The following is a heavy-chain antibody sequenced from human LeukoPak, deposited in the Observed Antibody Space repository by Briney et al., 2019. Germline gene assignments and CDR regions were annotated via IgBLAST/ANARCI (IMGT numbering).Heavy chain of an antibody. CDR1: GYTSTSYG. CDR2: ISGYSGNT. Sequence: ASVKVSCKASGYTSTSYGISWVRQAPGQGLEWMGWISGYSGNTNYAQKFQGRVTMTTDTSTSTAYMELRSLRSDDTAVYYCAREGYYDSSGAPDYWGQGTLVTVSS. J-gene: IGHJ4*02. V-gene: IGHV1-18*01. CDR3: AREGYYDSSGAPDY. D-gene: IGHD3-22*01.